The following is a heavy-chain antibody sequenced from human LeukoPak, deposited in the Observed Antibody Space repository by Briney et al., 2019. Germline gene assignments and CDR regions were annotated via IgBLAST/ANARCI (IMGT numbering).Heavy chain of an antibody. V-gene: IGHV1-69*05. CDR2: IIPIFGTA. J-gene: IGHJ4*02. CDR1: GGTFSSYA. D-gene: IGHD3-9*01. CDR3: ARDQLRYFDWFTRPKYYFDY. Sequence: SVKVSCKASGGTFSSYAISWVRQAPGQGLEWMGGIIPIFGTANYAQKLQGRVTMTTDTSTSTAYMELRSLRSDDTAVYYCARDQLRYFDWFTRPKYYFDYWGQGTLVTVSS.